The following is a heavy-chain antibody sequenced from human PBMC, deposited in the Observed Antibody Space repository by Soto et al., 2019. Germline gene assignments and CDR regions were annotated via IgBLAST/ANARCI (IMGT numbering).Heavy chain of an antibody. CDR3: AKEFPRVAGVDP. V-gene: IGHV1-3*01. J-gene: IGHJ5*02. CDR1: GYTFTNYA. D-gene: IGHD2-15*01. CDR2: INAGNGNT. Sequence: ASVKVSCKASGYTFTNYAIHWVRQAPGQGLEWLGWINAGNGNTEYSQKLQGRVTITRDTSATTVYMELSSLTAEDTAVYYRAKEFPRVAGVDPWGQGTLVTVSS.